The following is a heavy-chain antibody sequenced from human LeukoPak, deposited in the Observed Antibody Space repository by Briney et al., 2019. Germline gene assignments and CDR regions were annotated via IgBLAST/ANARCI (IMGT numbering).Heavy chain of an antibody. CDR2: INHSGST. CDR1: GGSFSGYY. Sequence: SETLSLTCAVYGGSFSGYYWSWIRQPPGKGLEWIGEINHSGSTNYNPSLKSRVTISVDTSKNQFSLKLSSVTAADTAVYYCARRAVIKSSFFDCWGQGTLVTVSS. D-gene: IGHD2-21*01. J-gene: IGHJ4*02. V-gene: IGHV4-34*01. CDR3: ARRAVIKSSFFDC.